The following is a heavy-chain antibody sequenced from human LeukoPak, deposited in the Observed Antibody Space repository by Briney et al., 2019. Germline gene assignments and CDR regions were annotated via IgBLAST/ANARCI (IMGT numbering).Heavy chain of an antibody. CDR3: AKDPGFKSYGYFFGY. CDR2: IKQDGTEK. D-gene: IGHD5-18*01. CDR1: GFTFTTYW. Sequence: GGSLRLSCAASGFTFTTYWMSCVRQAPGKGLEWGANIKQDGTEKYYVDSVKGRFTISRDNAKNSLYLQMNSLRAEDTAVYYCAKDPGFKSYGYFFGYWGQGTLVTVSS. V-gene: IGHV3-7*01. J-gene: IGHJ4*02.